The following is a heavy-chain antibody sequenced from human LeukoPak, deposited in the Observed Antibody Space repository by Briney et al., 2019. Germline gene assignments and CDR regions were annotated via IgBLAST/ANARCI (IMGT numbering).Heavy chain of an antibody. D-gene: IGHD5-18*01. CDR1: GFTFSSYG. Sequence: GGSLRLSCAASGFTFSSYGMHWVRQAPGKGLEWVAVISYDGSNKYYADSVKGRFTISRDNSKNTLYLQMNSLRAEDTAVYYCASRYSYGSPDAFDIWGQGTMVTVSS. CDR2: ISYDGSNK. V-gene: IGHV3-30*03. J-gene: IGHJ3*02. CDR3: ASRYSYGSPDAFDI.